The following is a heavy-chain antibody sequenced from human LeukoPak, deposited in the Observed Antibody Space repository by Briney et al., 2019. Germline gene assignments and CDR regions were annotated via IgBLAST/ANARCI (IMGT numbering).Heavy chain of an antibody. J-gene: IGHJ4*02. CDR3: ARADYYGSGSRFSFDY. CDR1: GFTFSTYW. V-gene: IGHV3-7*01. D-gene: IGHD3-10*01. CDR2: IKQDGSEK. Sequence: GGSLRLSCAASGFTFSTYWMSWVRQAPGKGLEWVANIKQDGSEKYYVDSVKGRFTISRDNAKNSLYLQMNSLRAEDTAVYYCARADYYGSGSRFSFDYWGQGTLVTVSS.